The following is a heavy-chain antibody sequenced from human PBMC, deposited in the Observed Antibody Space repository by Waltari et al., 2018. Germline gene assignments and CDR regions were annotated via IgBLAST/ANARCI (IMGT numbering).Heavy chain of an antibody. V-gene: IGHV1-69*08. J-gene: IGHJ4*02. CDR3: ARDTPNYYDSSGNYFDY. CDR1: GGTFSSYT. Sequence: QVQLVQSGAEVKKPGSSVKVSCKASGGTFSSYTISLVRQAPGQGLEWMGRIIPILGIANYAQKFQGRVTITADKSTSTAYMELSSLRSEDTAVYYCARDTPNYYDSSGNYFDYWGQGTLVTVSS. CDR2: IIPILGIA. D-gene: IGHD3-22*01.